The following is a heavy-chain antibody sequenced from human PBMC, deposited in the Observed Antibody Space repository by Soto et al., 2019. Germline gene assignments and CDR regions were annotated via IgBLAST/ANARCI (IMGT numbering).Heavy chain of an antibody. CDR3: ARAPPYYYDSSGYYPPWFDP. V-gene: IGHV1-69*13. D-gene: IGHD3-22*01. CDR2: IIPIFGTA. CDR1: GGTFSSYA. Sequence: ASVKVSCKASGGTFSSYAISWVRQAPGQGLEWMGGIIPIFGTANYAQKFQGRVTITADESTSTAYMELSSLRSEDTAVYYCARAPPYYYDSSGYYPPWFDPWGQGTLVTVSS. J-gene: IGHJ5*02.